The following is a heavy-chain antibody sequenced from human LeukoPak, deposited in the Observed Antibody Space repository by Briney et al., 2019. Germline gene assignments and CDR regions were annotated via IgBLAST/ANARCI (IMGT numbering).Heavy chain of an antibody. CDR3: VKDRGNWPDQLVDF. V-gene: IGHV3-23*01. D-gene: IGHD1-1*01. Sequence: GGSLRLSCTPSGFIFNNYAMSWVRQTPGKGLEWVSAISGGGDTTYYADSAKGRFTISRDNSMKTLYLQMNNLRAEDTALYYCVKDRGNWPDQLVDFWGQGTLVTVSS. J-gene: IGHJ4*02. CDR2: ISGGGDTT. CDR1: GFIFNNYA.